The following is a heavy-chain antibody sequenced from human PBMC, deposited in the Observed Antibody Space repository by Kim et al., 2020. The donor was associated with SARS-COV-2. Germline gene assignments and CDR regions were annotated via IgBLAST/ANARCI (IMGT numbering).Heavy chain of an antibody. CDR1: GFTFSGSS. CDR3: TRYLGELPFDY. Sequence: GGSLRLSCAASGFTFSGSSMHWVRQASGKGLEWVGRIKDKGNNYATSYGASVKGRFTISRDDSKNTAYLQMNSLKTEDTALYYCTRYLGELPFDYWGQGTVVTVSS. D-gene: IGHD1-26*01. J-gene: IGHJ4*02. CDR2: IKDKGNNYAT. V-gene: IGHV3-73*01.